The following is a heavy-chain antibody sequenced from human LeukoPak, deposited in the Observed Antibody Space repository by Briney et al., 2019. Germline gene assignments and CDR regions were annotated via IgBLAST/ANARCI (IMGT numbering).Heavy chain of an antibody. CDR3: ARAGYSSGWSD. J-gene: IGHJ4*02. CDR2: IYPGNSDT. Sequence: GESLKISCKASGYSFTSYWIGWVRQMPGKGLEWMGIIYPGNSDTRYNPSFQGQVTISADKSISTAYLQWSSLKASDTAMYYCARAGYSSGWSDWGQGSLVTVSS. CDR1: GYSFTSYW. D-gene: IGHD6-19*01. V-gene: IGHV5-51*01.